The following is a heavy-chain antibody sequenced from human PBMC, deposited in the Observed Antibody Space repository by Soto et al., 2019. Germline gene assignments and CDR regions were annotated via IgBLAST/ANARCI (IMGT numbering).Heavy chain of an antibody. Sequence: QVHLVQSGAEVKKAGSSVKVSCKAPGGTFKNNGISWVRQAPGQGLEWMGGIIPVFGTTNYAQKFQGRLIITAGDFTSTVYMELSRLRYEDTAVYYCARENGVAVATILYYFDYWGPGTLVTVSS. CDR2: IIPVFGTT. CDR1: GGTFKNNG. D-gene: IGHD5-12*01. V-gene: IGHV1-69*01. CDR3: ARENGVAVATILYYFDY. J-gene: IGHJ4*02.